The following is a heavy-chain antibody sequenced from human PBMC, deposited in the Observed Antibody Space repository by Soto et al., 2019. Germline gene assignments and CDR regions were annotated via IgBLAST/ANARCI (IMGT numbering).Heavy chain of an antibody. CDR3: ARTEGSREGRFDP. Sequence: QVQLQESGPGLVKPSGTLSLNCAVSGGSISSSNWWSWVRQPPGKGLEWIGEIYHSGSTNYKPSRNSRVTISVDKSKNQFDLTQSYVNAADTAVYYCARTEGSREGRFDPWGQGTLVTVSS. CDR1: GGSISSSNW. CDR2: IYHSGST. V-gene: IGHV4-4*02. J-gene: IGHJ5*02.